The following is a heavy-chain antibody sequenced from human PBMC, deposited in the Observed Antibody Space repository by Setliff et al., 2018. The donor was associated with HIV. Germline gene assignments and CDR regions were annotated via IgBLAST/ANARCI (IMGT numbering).Heavy chain of an antibody. V-gene: IGHV3-23*03. D-gene: IGHD6-19*01. CDR3: ARPGTSGWLYFDY. CDR2: IYSGGGST. CDR1: GFTFSSYA. Sequence: SLRLSCAASGFTFSSYARSWLRQAPGKGLEWVSLIYSGGGSTYYADSVKGRFTISRDNSKNTLYLQMNSLRAEDTAVYYCARPGTSGWLYFDYWGQGTLVTVS. J-gene: IGHJ4*02.